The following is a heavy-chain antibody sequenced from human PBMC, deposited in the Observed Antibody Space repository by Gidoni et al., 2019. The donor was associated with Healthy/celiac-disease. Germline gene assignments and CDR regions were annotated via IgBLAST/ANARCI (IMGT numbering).Heavy chain of an antibody. V-gene: IGHV3-30*04. CDR3: ASFDSPWSAAAGVDY. CDR2: ISYDGRNK. Sequence: QVQLVESGGCVVQPGRSLRLPCAASGFTLRRYAMHWVRQAPGKGLEWVAVISYDGRNKYYADSVKGRFTISRDNSKNTLYLQMNSLRAEDTAVYYCASFDSPWSAAAGVDYWGQGTLVTVSS. J-gene: IGHJ4*02. CDR1: GFTLRRYA. D-gene: IGHD6-13*01.